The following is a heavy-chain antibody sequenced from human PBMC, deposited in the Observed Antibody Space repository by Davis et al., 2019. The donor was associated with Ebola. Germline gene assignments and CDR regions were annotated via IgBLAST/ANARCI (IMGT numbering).Heavy chain of an antibody. Sequence: GESLKISCKDSGNSFTSHWIGWVRQMPGKGLDWMGIIYTGDSDTRYSPSFLGQVIFSADKSISTAYLQWSSLKASDTATYYCARAPYYYDVSGFYVDYWGRGTLVTVSS. CDR3: ARAPYYYDVSGFYVDY. V-gene: IGHV5-51*01. D-gene: IGHD3-22*01. CDR2: IYTGDSDT. CDR1: GNSFTSHW. J-gene: IGHJ4*02.